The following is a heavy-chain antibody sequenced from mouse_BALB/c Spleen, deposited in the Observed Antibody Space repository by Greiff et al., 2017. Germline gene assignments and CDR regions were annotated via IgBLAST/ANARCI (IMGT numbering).Heavy chain of an antibody. D-gene: IGHD1-2*01. Sequence: VQLQQSGAELVRPGVSVKISCKGSGYTITDYAMHWVKQSHAKSLEWIGVISTYYGDASYNQKFQGKATMTVDKSSSTAYMELARLTSEDSAIYYCPSSSTTATRSMAYWGQGTSVTVSS. CDR1: GYTITDYA. CDR3: PSSSTTATRSMAY. J-gene: IGHJ4*01. V-gene: IGHV1S137*01. CDR2: ISTYYGDA.